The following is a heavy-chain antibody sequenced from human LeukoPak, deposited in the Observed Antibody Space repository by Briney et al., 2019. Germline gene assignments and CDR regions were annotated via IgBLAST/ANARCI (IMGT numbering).Heavy chain of an antibody. Sequence: SVKVSCKASGGTFSSYAISWVRQAPGQGLEWMGGIIPIFGTANYAQKFQGRVTITADESTSTAYMELSSLRSEDTAVYYCAKVACRSGWSTGSWGQGTLVTVSS. J-gene: IGHJ5*02. CDR1: GGTFSSYA. V-gene: IGHV1-69*13. CDR3: AKVACRSGWSTGS. CDR2: IIPIFGTA. D-gene: IGHD6-19*01.